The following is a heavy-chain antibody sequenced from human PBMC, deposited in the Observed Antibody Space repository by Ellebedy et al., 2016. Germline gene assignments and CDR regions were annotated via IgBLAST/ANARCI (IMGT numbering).Heavy chain of an antibody. CDR2: ISWNSAAI. CDR1: GFTFADYA. Sequence: GGSLRLXXATSGFTFADYALHWVRQVPGKGLEWVSGISWNSAAIGYGEAVKGRFTISRDSAKNYLYLQMNSLRVEDTALYFCAKGTMDYLHHWGQGTLVTVSS. D-gene: IGHD3-10*01. J-gene: IGHJ4*02. CDR3: AKGTMDYLHH. V-gene: IGHV3-9*01.